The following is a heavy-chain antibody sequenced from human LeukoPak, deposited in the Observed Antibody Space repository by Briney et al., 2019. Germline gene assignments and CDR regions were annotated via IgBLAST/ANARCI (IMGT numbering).Heavy chain of an antibody. Sequence: GASVKVSCKASGYTFTNNGISWVRQAPGQGLEWMGWISTYNGNTNYAQKLQGRVTMTTDTSTSTACMELRSLRSDDTAVYYCARLGTDCSGGSCYWGQGTLVTVSS. CDR3: ARLGTDCSGGSCY. J-gene: IGHJ4*02. V-gene: IGHV1-18*01. D-gene: IGHD2-15*01. CDR2: ISTYNGNT. CDR1: GYTFTNNG.